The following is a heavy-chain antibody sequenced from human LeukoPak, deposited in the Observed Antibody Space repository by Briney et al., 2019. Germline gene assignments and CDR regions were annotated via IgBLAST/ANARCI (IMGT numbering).Heavy chain of an antibody. CDR1: GGTFSSYA. Sequence: SVKVSCKASGGTFSSYAISWVRQAPGQGLEWMGGIIPIFGTANYAQKFQGRVTITPDESTSTAYMELSSLRSEDTAVYYCASRYGSGSYNAYYYYMDVWGKGTTVTVSS. V-gene: IGHV1-69*01. D-gene: IGHD3-10*01. CDR3: ASRYGSGSYNAYYYYMDV. J-gene: IGHJ6*03. CDR2: IIPIFGTA.